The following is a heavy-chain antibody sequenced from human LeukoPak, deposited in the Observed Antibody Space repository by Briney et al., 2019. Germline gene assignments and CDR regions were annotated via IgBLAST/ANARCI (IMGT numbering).Heavy chain of an antibody. Sequence: GGSPRLSCAASGFTFSSYAMSWVCQAPGKGLEWVSAISGSGGSTYYADSVKGRFTISRDNSKNTLYLQMNSLRAEDTAVYYCAKECGGYRGCQGWGQGTLVTVSS. J-gene: IGHJ4*02. V-gene: IGHV3-23*01. CDR1: GFTFSSYA. CDR3: AKECGGYRGCQG. CDR2: ISGSGGST. D-gene: IGHD3-10*01.